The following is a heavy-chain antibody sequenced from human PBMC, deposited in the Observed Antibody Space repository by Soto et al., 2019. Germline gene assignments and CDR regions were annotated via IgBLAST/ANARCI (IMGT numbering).Heavy chain of an antibody. Sequence: GGSLRLSCAASGFTFGRYAMSWVRQAPGKGLEWVSAISGSGGSTYYADSVKGRFTISRDNSKNTLYLQMNSLRAEDTAVYYCAKALLPPPEPFDYWGQGPLVTVSS. J-gene: IGHJ4*02. CDR2: ISGSGGST. CDR3: AKALLPPPEPFDY. CDR1: GFTFGRYA. V-gene: IGHV3-23*01.